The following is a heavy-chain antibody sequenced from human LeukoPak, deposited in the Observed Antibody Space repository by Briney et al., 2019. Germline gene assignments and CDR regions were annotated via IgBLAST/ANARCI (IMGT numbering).Heavy chain of an antibody. CDR1: GFTFDSFS. CDR2: ISSSSTYI. CDR3: ASLTTAEAFDI. J-gene: IGHJ3*02. D-gene: IGHD3-22*01. V-gene: IGHV3-21*04. Sequence: GGSLRLSCAASGFTFDSFSINWVRQAPGKGLEWVASISSSSTYIYYGGSVKGRFAISRDNAKNLVYLEMNSLRAEDTAVYYCASLTTAEAFDIWGQGTMVTVSS.